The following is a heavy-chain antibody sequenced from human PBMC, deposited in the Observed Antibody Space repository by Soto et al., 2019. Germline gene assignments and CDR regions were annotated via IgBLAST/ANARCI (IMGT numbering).Heavy chain of an antibody. D-gene: IGHD4-17*01. Sequence: SETLSLTCTVSGGSISSGGYYWSWIRQHPGKGLEWIGYIYYSGSTYYNPSLKSRVTISVDTSKNQFSLKLSSVTAADTAVYYCARGRAGYGDYDYWGQGTLVTVSS. CDR2: IYYSGST. CDR1: GGSISSGGYY. CDR3: ARGRAGYGDYDY. J-gene: IGHJ4*02. V-gene: IGHV4-31*03.